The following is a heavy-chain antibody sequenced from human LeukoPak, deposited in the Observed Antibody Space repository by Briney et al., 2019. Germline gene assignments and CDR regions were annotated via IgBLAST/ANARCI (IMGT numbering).Heavy chain of an antibody. V-gene: IGHV1-18*01. CDR2: ISAYNGNT. Sequence: ASVKVSCKASGYTFTSYGISWVRQAPGQGLEWMGWISAYNGNTNYAQKLQGRVTMTTDTSTSTAYMELRSLRSDDTAVYYCARDGSGYDSYYYYGMDVWGQGTTVAVSS. J-gene: IGHJ6*02. D-gene: IGHD5-12*01. CDR3: ARDGSGYDSYYYYGMDV. CDR1: GYTFTSYG.